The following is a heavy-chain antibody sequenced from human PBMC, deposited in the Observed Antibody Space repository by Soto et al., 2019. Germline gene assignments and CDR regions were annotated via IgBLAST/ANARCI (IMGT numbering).Heavy chain of an antibody. Sequence: GGSLRLSCAASGFTFSGYTMNWVRQAPGKGLEWVGFIRSKAYGGTTEYAASVKGRFTISRDDSKSIAYLQMNSLKTEDTAVYYCNRGSTSRGMDVWGQVTTLAVYS. CDR1: GFTFSGYT. CDR2: IRSKAYGGTT. V-gene: IGHV3-49*04. CDR3: NRGSTSRGMDV. J-gene: IGHJ6*02.